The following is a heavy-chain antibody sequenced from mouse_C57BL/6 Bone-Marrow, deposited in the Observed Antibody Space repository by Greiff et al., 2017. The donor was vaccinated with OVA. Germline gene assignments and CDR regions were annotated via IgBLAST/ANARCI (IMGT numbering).Heavy chain of an antibody. Sequence: QVQLQQSGAELVKPGASVKLSCKASGYTFTSYWMHWVKQRPGQGLEWIGMIHPNSGSTNYNEKFKSKATLTVDKSSSTAYMQLSSLTSEDSAVYYCARSDGYYVSWFAYWGQGTLVTVSA. V-gene: IGHV1-64*01. J-gene: IGHJ3*01. CDR2: IHPNSGST. D-gene: IGHD2-3*01. CDR1: GYTFTSYW. CDR3: ARSDGYYVSWFAY.